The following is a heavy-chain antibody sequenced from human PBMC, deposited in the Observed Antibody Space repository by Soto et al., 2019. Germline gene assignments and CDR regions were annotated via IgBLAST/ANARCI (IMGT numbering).Heavy chain of an antibody. D-gene: IGHD4-4*01. CDR1: GYTFTSYY. Sequence: ASVKVSCTASGYTFTSYYMHWVRQAPGQGLEWMGIINPSGGSTSYAQKFQGRVTITADKSTSTAYMELSSLRSEDTAVYYCARDSSGNYKLSGFDYWGQGTLVTVSS. CDR2: INPSGGST. V-gene: IGHV1-46*01. CDR3: ARDSSGNYKLSGFDY. J-gene: IGHJ4*02.